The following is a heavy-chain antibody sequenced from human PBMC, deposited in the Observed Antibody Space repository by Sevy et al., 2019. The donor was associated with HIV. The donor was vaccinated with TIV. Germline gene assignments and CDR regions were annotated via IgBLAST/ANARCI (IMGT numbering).Heavy chain of an antibody. CDR2: IYYSGST. CDR1: GGSISSSSYY. CDR3: RGCGYDQSFYYYYHYMDV. Sequence: SETLSLTCTVSGGSISSSSYYWGWIRQPPGKGLEWIGSIYYSGSTYYNPSLKSRVTISVDTSKNQFSLKLSSVTAADTVVYYCRGCGYDQSFYYYYHYMDVWGKGTTVTVSS. D-gene: IGHD5-12*01. J-gene: IGHJ6*03. V-gene: IGHV4-39*01.